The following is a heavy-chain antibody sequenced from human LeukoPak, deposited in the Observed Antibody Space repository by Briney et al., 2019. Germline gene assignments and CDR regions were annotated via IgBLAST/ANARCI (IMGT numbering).Heavy chain of an antibody. CDR3: ASGLGWFGELLSPPPH. J-gene: IGHJ4*02. CDR1: GYTFTSYY. D-gene: IGHD3-10*01. CDR2: INPSGGST. V-gene: IGHV1-46*01. Sequence: ASVKVSCKASGYTFTSYYMHWVRQAPGQGLEWMGIINPSGGSTSYAQKFQGRVTMTRDTSTSTVYMELSSLRSEDTAVYYCASGLGWFGELLSPPPHWGQGTLVTVSS.